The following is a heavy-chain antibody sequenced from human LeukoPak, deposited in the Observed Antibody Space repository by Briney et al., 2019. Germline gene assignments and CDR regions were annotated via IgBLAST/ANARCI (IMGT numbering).Heavy chain of an antibody. CDR1: GFTFSSYA. D-gene: IGHD3-9*01. J-gene: IGHJ4*02. V-gene: IGHV3-23*01. CDR2: ISGSGGST. Sequence: GGSLRLSCAASGFTFSSYAMSWVRQAPGKGLEWFSAISGSGGSTYYADSVKGRFTISRDNSKNTLYLQMNSLRAEDTAVYYCAKGAVRYYDILTGYYPFDYWGQGTLVTVSS. CDR3: AKGAVRYYDILTGYYPFDY.